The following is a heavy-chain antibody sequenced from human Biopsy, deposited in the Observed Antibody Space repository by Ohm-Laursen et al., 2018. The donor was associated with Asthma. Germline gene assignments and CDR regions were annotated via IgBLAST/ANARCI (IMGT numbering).Heavy chain of an antibody. V-gene: IGHV3-30*01. CDR3: VRDGTDDAFDI. CDR2: ISRDASTQ. D-gene: IGHD1-1*01. J-gene: IGHJ3*02. Sequence: SLRLSCAASGFSFSNFATHWVRQAPGKGLEWVGVISRDASTQDYADSVKGRFTMARDNSKNTLDLQMNSLREEDTAVYYCVRDGTDDAFDIWGQGTVVSVSS. CDR1: GFSFSNFA.